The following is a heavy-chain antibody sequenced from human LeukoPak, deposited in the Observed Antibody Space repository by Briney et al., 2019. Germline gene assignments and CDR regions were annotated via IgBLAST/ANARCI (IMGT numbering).Heavy chain of an antibody. J-gene: IGHJ4*02. CDR1: GASISSGNYY. CDR3: AKSGGYGLIDY. V-gene: IGHV4-39*07. CDR2: IYYSGDT. Sequence: NPSETLSLTCTVSGASISSGNYYWGWIRQPPGKGLEWLGSIYYSGDTYNNPPLKSRVTISVDTAKSQFSLRLNSVTAADTAMYYCAKSGGYGLIDYWGQGTRVTVSS. D-gene: IGHD1-26*01.